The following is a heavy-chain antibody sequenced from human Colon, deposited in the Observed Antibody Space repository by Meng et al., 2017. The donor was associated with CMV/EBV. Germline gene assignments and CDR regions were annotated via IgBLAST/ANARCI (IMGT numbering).Heavy chain of an antibody. J-gene: IGHJ4*02. V-gene: IGHV3-53*01. CDR3: ARGLEMATIPYFDY. D-gene: IGHD5-24*01. CDR1: GFTFSSYE. CDR2: IYGGGST. Sequence: GESLKISCAASGFTFSSYEMNWVRQAPGKGLEWVSVIYGGGSTYYADSVKGRFTISRDNSKNTLYLQMNSLRAEDTAVYYCARGLEMATIPYFDYWGQGTLVTVSS.